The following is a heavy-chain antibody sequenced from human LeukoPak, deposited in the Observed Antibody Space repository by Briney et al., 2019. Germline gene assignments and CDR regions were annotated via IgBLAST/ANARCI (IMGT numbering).Heavy chain of an antibody. D-gene: IGHD2-15*01. Sequence: PSETLSLTCAVYGGSFSGYYWSWIRQPPGKGLEWIGEINQSGSTNYNPSLKSRVTISVDTSKNQFSLKLSSVTAADTAVYYCASQNRAYCSGGGCYSGYYYYYYMDVWGKGTTVTVSS. CDR3: ASQNRAYCSGGGCYSGYYYYYYMDV. CDR1: GGSFSGYY. J-gene: IGHJ6*03. CDR2: INQSGST. V-gene: IGHV4-34*01.